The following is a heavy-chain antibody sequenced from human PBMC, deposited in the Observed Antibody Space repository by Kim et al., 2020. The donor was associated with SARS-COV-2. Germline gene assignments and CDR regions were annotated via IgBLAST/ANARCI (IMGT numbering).Heavy chain of an antibody. D-gene: IGHD3-16*01. CDR3: ARDFGGAIIEAAFDI. CDR2: IYYSGST. CDR1: GGSISSGGYY. V-gene: IGHV4-31*03. J-gene: IGHJ3*02. Sequence: SETLSLTCTVSGGSISSGGYYWSWIRQHPGKGLEWIGYIYYSGSTYYNPSLKSRVTISVDTSKNQFSLKLSSVTAADTAVYYCARDFGGAIIEAAFDIWGQGTMVTVSS.